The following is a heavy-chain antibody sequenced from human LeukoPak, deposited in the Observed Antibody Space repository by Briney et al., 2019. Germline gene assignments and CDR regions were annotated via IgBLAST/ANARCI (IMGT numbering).Heavy chain of an antibody. J-gene: IGHJ4*02. Sequence: PSETLSLTCTVSGGSISSSSYYWGWIRQPPGKGLEWIGSIYYSGSTYYNPSLTSRVTISVDTSKNQFSLKLSSVTAADTAVYYCARTGDTTPADYWGQGTLVTVSS. D-gene: IGHD3-16*01. CDR1: GGSISSSSYY. CDR2: IYYSGST. V-gene: IGHV4-39*07. CDR3: ARTGDTTPADY.